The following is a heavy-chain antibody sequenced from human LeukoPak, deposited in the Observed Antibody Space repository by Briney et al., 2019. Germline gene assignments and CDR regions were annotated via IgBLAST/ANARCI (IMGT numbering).Heavy chain of an antibody. J-gene: IGHJ4*02. Sequence: TGGSLRLSCAASGFTFSSCGMHWVRQAPGKGLEWVAFIRYDGSNKYYADSVKGRFTISRDNSKNTLYLQMNSLRAEDTAVYYCANLGGTTYWGQGTLVTVSS. D-gene: IGHD1-1*01. V-gene: IGHV3-30*02. CDR2: IRYDGSNK. CDR3: ANLGGTTY. CDR1: GFTFSSCG.